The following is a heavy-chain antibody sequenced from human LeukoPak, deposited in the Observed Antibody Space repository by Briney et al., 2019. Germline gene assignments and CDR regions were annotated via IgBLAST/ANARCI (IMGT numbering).Heavy chain of an antibody. V-gene: IGHV1-8*02. CDR3: ARATMVRGVIITYYFDS. CDR2: MNPNSGNT. Sequence: GSSVKVSCKASGGTFSSYAISWVRQATGQGLEWMGWMNPNSGNTGYAQKFQGRVTMTRNTSISTAYMELSSLRSEDTAVYYCARATMVRGVIITYYFDSWGQGTLVTVSS. J-gene: IGHJ4*02. CDR1: GGTFSSYA. D-gene: IGHD3-10*01.